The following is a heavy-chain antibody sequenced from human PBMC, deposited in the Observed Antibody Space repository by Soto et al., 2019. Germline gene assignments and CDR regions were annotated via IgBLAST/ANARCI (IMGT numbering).Heavy chain of an antibody. Sequence: GASVKVSCKASGGTFSSSYAISWVRQAPGQGLEWMGGIIPIFATAKYAQKFQGRVTITADKSTNTAYMELSSLRSEDTAVYYCARASRSSFGVVPLHYYYGMDVWGQGTTVTVSS. CDR3: ARASRSSFGVVPLHYYYGMDV. V-gene: IGHV1-69*06. CDR1: GGTFSSSYA. CDR2: IIPIFATA. D-gene: IGHD3-3*01. J-gene: IGHJ6*02.